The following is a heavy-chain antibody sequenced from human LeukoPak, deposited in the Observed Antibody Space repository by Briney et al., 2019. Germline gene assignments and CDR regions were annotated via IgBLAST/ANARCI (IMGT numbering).Heavy chain of an antibody. V-gene: IGHV6-1*01. Sequence: SQTLSLTCAISGDSVSSNSAAWNWIRQSPSRGLEWLGRTYYRSKWFNGYAVSVKSRITVNPDTSKNQFSLQLSSVTPEDTAVYFCARGFGYGFDIWGQGIMVAVSS. J-gene: IGHJ3*02. CDR3: ARGFGYGFDI. CDR2: TYYRSKWFN. D-gene: IGHD3-10*01. CDR1: GDSVSSNSAA.